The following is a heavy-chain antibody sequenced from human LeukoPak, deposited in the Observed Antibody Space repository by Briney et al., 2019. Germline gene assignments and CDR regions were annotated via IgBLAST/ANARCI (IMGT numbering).Heavy chain of an antibody. Sequence: SETLSLTCAVYGGSFSGYYWSWIRQPPGKGLEWIGEINHSGSTNYNPSLKSRVTISVDTSKNQFSLKLRSVTAADTAVYYCARDGGYDRPGIDYWGQGTLVTVSS. CDR3: ARDGGYDRPGIDY. D-gene: IGHD4-17*01. CDR1: GGSFSGYY. CDR2: INHSGST. J-gene: IGHJ4*02. V-gene: IGHV4-34*01.